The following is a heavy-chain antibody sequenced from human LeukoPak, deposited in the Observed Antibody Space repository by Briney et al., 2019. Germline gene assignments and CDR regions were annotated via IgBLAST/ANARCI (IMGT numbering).Heavy chain of an antibody. D-gene: IGHD4-23*01. CDR2: VNPSGGST. CDR1: GYSFTNYY. Sequence: ASVKVCCKASGYSFTNYYIQWVRQAPGQGFEWMGIVNPSGGSTTYAQEFQGRVTMTRDTSTSTVYMDLSSLRSDDTAVYFCARGGRMTTVVTYYFDYWGQGTLVTVSS. V-gene: IGHV1-46*01. J-gene: IGHJ4*02. CDR3: ARGGRMTTVVTYYFDY.